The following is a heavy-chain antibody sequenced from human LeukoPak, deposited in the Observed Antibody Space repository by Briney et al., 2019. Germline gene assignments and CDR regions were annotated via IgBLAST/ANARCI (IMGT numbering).Heavy chain of an antibody. Sequence: GGSLRLSCAASGFTFSSHDMHWVRQAPGKGLEWVANIKQDGSEKYYVDSVKGRFTISRDNAENSLFLQMNSLRAEDTAVYYCARFGSGSRYDAFDIWGQGTMVTVSS. CDR1: GFTFSSHD. D-gene: IGHD2-15*01. J-gene: IGHJ3*02. CDR2: IKQDGSEK. CDR3: ARFGSGSRYDAFDI. V-gene: IGHV3-7*01.